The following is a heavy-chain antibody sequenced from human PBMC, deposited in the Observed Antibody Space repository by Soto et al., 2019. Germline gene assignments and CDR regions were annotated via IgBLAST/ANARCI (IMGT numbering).Heavy chain of an antibody. J-gene: IGHJ6*02. D-gene: IGHD3-22*01. CDR2: IYYSGST. CDR3: ARMSVVITRPHYHSGTDV. CDR1: GGSISSGDYY. V-gene: IGHV4-30-4*01. Sequence: LSLTCTVSGGSISSGDYYWSWIRQPPGKGLEWIGYIYYSGSTYYNPSLKSRVTISVDTSKKQFSLKLSSVTAADTALYYCARMSVVITRPHYHSGTDVWGQXTXVTVSS.